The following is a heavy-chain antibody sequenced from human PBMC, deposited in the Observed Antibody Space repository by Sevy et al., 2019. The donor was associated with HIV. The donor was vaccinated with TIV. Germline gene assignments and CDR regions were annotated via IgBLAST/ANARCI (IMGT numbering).Heavy chain of an antibody. CDR3: ARQSTTGTTNYYYGMDV. V-gene: IGHV5-51*01. Sequence: GESLKISCKGSGYSFTSYWIGWVRQMPGKGLESMGIIYPGDSDTAYSPSFQGQVTISAGKSISTAYLQWSSLKASDTAMYYCARQSTTGTTNYYYGMDVWRQGTTVTVSS. J-gene: IGHJ6*02. CDR2: IYPGDSDT. D-gene: IGHD1-1*01. CDR1: GYSFTSYW.